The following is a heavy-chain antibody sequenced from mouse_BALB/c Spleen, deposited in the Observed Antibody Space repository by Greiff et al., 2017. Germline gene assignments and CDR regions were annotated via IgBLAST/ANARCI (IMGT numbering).Heavy chain of an antibody. Sequence: EVKLVESGPGLVKPSQSLSLTCTVTGYSITSDYAWNWIRQFPGNKLEWMGYISYSGSTSYNPSLKSRISITRDTSKNQFFLQLNSVTTEDTATYYCARGERTGFAYWGQGTLVTVSA. CDR3: ARGERTGFAY. J-gene: IGHJ3*01. CDR2: ISYSGST. CDR1: GYSITSDYA. D-gene: IGHD3-3*01. V-gene: IGHV3-2*02.